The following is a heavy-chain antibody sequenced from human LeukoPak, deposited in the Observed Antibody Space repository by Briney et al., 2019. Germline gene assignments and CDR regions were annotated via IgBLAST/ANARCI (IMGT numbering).Heavy chain of an antibody. CDR3: AREYCSGGSCYSWSGHYYYYYYMDV. J-gene: IGHJ6*03. V-gene: IGHV1-69*13. CDR2: IIPIFGTA. Sequence: ASVKVSCKASGGTFSSYAISWVRQAPAQGLEWMGGIIPIFGTANYAQKCQGRVTITADESTSTAYMELSSLRSSDTAVYYCAREYCSGGSCYSWSGHYYYYYYMDVWGKGTTVTVSS. CDR1: GGTFSSYA. D-gene: IGHD2-15*01.